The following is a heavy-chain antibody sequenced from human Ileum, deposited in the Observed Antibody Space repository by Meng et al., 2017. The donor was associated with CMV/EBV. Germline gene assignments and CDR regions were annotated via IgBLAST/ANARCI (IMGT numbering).Heavy chain of an antibody. V-gene: IGHV3-53*01. D-gene: IGHD2-2*01. J-gene: IGHJ6*02. CDR1: GFIVSKNY. CDR3: AGESGVPNGMDV. CDR2: IYGGGTT. Sequence: GGSLRLSCAASGFIVSKNYMNWVRQAPGKGLEWVSVIYGGGTTYYADSVKGRFTISRDNSYNTLFLQMNSLRAEDTAVYYCAGESGVPNGMDVWGQGTTVTVSS.